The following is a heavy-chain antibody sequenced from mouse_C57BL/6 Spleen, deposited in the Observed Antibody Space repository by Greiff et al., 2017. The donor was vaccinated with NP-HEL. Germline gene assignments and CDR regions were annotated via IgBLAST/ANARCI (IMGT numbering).Heavy chain of an antibody. CDR1: GFTFSDYG. J-gene: IGHJ4*01. D-gene: IGHD2-1*01. CDR3: ARGGLYYGNYDYAMDY. Sequence: EVQGVESGGGLVQPGGSLKLSCAASGFTFSDYGMAWVRQAPRKGPEWVAFISNLAYSIYYADTVTGRFTISRENAKNTLYLEMSSLRSEDTAMYYCARGGLYYGNYDYAMDYWGQGTSVTVSS. V-gene: IGHV5-15*01. CDR2: ISNLAYSI.